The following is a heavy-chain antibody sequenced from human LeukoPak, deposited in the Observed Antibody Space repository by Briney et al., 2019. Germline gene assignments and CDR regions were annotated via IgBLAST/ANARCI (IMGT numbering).Heavy chain of an antibody. CDR3: ARDDPDLTGRAFDV. J-gene: IGHJ3*01. V-gene: IGHV4-4*02. Sequence: SGTLSLTCVVSGGSISSSNWWSWVRQPPGKGLEWMGEIYQSGRTNYNPSLKSRVTISVDKSKKQFSLKLTSVTAADTAVYYCARDDPDLTGRAFDVWGQGTLVTVSS. D-gene: IGHD3-10*01. CDR2: IYQSGRT. CDR1: GGSISSSNW.